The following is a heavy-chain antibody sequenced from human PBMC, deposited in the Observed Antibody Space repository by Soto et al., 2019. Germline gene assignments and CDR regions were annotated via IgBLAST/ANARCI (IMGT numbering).Heavy chain of an antibody. V-gene: IGHV4-59*08. CDR1: SGSIASYY. D-gene: IGHD2-2*01. Sequence: PSATLSLTCTVSSGSIASYYWSWIRQSPGKGLEWIGYTHDSGSTNYNPSLKSRVTMSVDTSKNQFSLKLSSVTAADTAVYYCARHSYCSSICWFDPWGQGTLVTVS. J-gene: IGHJ5*02. CDR3: ARHSYCSSICWFDP. CDR2: THDSGST.